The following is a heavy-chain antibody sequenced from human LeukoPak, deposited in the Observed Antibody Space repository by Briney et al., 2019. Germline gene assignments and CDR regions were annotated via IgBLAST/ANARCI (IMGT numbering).Heavy chain of an antibody. CDR3: ARRESDDSSGYYYY. Sequence: WASVKVSCKASGYTFTGYYMHWVRQAPGQGLEWMGWINPNSGGTNYAQKFQGRVTMTRDTSISTAYMELSRLRSDDTAVYYCARRESDDSSGYYYYWGQGTLVTVSS. CDR2: INPNSGGT. CDR1: GYTFTGYY. J-gene: IGHJ4*02. V-gene: IGHV1-2*02. D-gene: IGHD3-22*01.